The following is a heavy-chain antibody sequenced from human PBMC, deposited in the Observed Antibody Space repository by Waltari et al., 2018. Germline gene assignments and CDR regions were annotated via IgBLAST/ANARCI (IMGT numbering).Heavy chain of an antibody. Sequence: QVQRVQSGAEVKTPGASVKISCKASGNTFTGHYMHWVRQAPGQGLEWMGWINAISGGTNFAQEFQGKVTMTRDTSISTAYMELSRLGSDDTAVYYCARADTKMAEFDYWGQGTLVTVSS. CDR2: INAISGGT. D-gene: IGHD5-18*01. CDR1: GNTFTGHY. V-gene: IGHV1-2*02. J-gene: IGHJ4*02. CDR3: ARADTKMAEFDY.